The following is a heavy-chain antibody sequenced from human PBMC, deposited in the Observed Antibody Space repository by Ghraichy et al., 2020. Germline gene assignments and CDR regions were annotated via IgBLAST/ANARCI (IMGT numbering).Heavy chain of an antibody. D-gene: IGHD3-22*01. V-gene: IGHV4-39*01. Sequence: SETLSLTCTVSGGSISSSSYYWGWIRQPPGKGLEWIGTIYFSGSTYYNPSLKSRVTISVDTSKNQFSLKLSSVTAADTAVYYCARRGLITMIPFWGQGTLVTVSS. CDR1: GGSISSSSYY. CDR3: ARRGLITMIPF. CDR2: IYFSGST. J-gene: IGHJ4*02.